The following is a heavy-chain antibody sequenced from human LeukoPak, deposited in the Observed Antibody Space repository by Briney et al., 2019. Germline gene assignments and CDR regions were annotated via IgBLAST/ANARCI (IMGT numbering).Heavy chain of an antibody. CDR2: ISGSGGST. Sequence: GGSLRLSCAASGFAFSSYAMSWVRQAPGKGLEWVSAISGSGGSTYYADSVKGRFTISRDNSKNTLYLQMNSLRAEDTAVYYCAKDSGLIAAAGLADYWGQGTLVTVSS. CDR3: AKDSGLIAAAGLADY. D-gene: IGHD6-13*01. J-gene: IGHJ4*02. V-gene: IGHV3-23*01. CDR1: GFAFSSYA.